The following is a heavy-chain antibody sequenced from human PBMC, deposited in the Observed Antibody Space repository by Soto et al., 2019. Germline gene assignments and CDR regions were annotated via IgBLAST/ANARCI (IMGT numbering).Heavy chain of an antibody. V-gene: IGHV4-59*08. Sequence: SETLSLTCTVSGWSINTYYWGWIRQPPGKGLEWIGYIYYRANPNYNPSLKSRVTISQDTSKNQFPLKLSSVTAADTAVYYCARHYGDGYDYVDYWGQGTLVTVS. D-gene: IGHD5-12*01. J-gene: IGHJ4*02. CDR3: ARHYGDGYDYVDY. CDR2: IYYRANP. CDR1: GWSINTYY.